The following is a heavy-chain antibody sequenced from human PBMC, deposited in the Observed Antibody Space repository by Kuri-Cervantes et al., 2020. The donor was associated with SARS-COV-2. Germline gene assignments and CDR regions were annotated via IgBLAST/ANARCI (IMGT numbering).Heavy chain of an antibody. D-gene: IGHD6-6*01. J-gene: IGHJ4*02. CDR2: INAANGNT. Sequence: ASVKVSCKASGYTFTSYAMHWVRQAPGQRLEWMGWINAANGNTKYSQKFQGRVTMTRDTSTSTVYMELSSLRSEDTAVYYCARGRLSSDYFDYWGQGTLVTVSS. CDR3: ARGRLSSDYFDY. V-gene: IGHV1-3*01. CDR1: GYTFTSYA.